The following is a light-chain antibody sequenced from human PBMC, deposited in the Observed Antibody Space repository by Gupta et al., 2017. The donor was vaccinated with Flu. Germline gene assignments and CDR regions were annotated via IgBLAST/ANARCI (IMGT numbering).Light chain of an antibody. CDR3: SSYSATCDLGL. CDR2: DVR. V-gene: IGLV2-14*03. Sequence: SALTQPASVSGSPGKSINISCTGTSRDIGTYNYVSWYQQYPSKSPNLMIYDVRNRPSVIADRFSGSKSGITASLTTAGLQAEDDADYYCSSYSATCDLGLFGGGTNVTVL. J-gene: IGLJ2*01. CDR1: SRDIGTYNY.